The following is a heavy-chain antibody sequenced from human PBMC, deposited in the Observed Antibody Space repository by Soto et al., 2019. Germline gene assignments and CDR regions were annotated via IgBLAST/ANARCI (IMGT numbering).Heavy chain of an antibody. D-gene: IGHD3-22*01. V-gene: IGHV4-31*03. CDR1: GDSISSGGYY. CDR3: GRYSSAYSRFDY. CDR2: KFPNGNT. J-gene: IGHJ4*02. Sequence: QVQLQESGPGLVQPSQTLSLTCTVSGDSISSGGYYWGWVRQHPGKGLEWFGYKFPNGNTHYNPSLKGRVAISTDASRTQFSLMLSAVTAADTAVYFCGRYSSAYSRFDYWGQGSLVTVSS.